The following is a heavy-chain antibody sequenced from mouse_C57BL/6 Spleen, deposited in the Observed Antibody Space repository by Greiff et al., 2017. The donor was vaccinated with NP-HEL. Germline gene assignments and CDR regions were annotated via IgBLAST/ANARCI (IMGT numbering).Heavy chain of an antibody. CDR2: ISNGGGST. J-gene: IGHJ4*01. Sequence: EVKLMESGGGLVQPGGSLKLSCAASGFTFSDYYMYWVRQTPEKRLEWVAYISNGGGSTYYPDTVKGRFTISRDNAKNTLYLQMSRLKSEDTAMYYCARGDYYGSSYPSMDYWGQGTSVTVSS. CDR1: GFTFSDYY. CDR3: ARGDYYGSSYPSMDY. D-gene: IGHD1-1*01. V-gene: IGHV5-12*01.